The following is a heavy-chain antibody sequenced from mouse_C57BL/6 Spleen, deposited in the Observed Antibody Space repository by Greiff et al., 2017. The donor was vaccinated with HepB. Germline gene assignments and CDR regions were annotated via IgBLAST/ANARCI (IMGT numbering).Heavy chain of an antibody. V-gene: IGHV1-82*01. D-gene: IGHD1-1*01. Sequence: VQLQESGPELVKPGASVKISCKASGYAFSSSWMNWVKQRPGKGLEWIGRIYPGDGDTNYNGKFKGKATLTADKSSSTAYMQRSSLTSEDSAVYFCATGLYYYGSSHCWGQGTTLTVSS. CDR2: IYPGDGDT. CDR3: ATGLYYYGSSHC. CDR1: GYAFSSSW. J-gene: IGHJ2*01.